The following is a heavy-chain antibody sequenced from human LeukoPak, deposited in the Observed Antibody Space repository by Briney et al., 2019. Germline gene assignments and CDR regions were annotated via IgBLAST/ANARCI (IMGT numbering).Heavy chain of an antibody. V-gene: IGHV3-11*04. Sequence: GGSLRLSCAASGFTFSDYYMSWIRQAPGKGLEWVSYISSSGSTKYYADSVKGRFTISRDNAKNSLYLQMNSLRAEDTAVYYCAKDRDIVVVVAPDAFDIWGQGTMVTVSS. CDR1: GFTFSDYY. D-gene: IGHD2-15*01. CDR3: AKDRDIVVVVAPDAFDI. CDR2: ISSSGSTK. J-gene: IGHJ3*02.